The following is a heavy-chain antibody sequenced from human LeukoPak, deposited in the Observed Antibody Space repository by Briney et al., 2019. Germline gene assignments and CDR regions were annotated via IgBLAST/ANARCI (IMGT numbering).Heavy chain of an antibody. CDR1: GGSISSYY. V-gene: IGHV4-59*01. J-gene: IGHJ6*02. D-gene: IGHD1-1*01. Sequence: SETLSLTCTVSGGSISSYYWSWIRQPPGKGLEWIGYIYYSGSTNYNPSLKSRVTISVDTSKNQFSLKLSSVTAADTAVYYCARGGGWNDRNFYYYYYGMDVWGQGTTVTVSS. CDR3: ARGGGWNDRNFYYYYYGMDV. CDR2: IYYSGST.